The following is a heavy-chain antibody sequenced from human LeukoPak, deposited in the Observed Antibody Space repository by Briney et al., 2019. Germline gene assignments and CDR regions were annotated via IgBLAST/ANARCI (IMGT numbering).Heavy chain of an antibody. J-gene: IGHJ4*02. CDR3: AAVVPAVMGYFDY. CDR1: GGTFSSYA. CDR2: IIPIFGTA. V-gene: IGHV1-69*13. D-gene: IGHD2-2*01. Sequence: ASVKVSCKASGGTFSSYAISWVRRAPGQGLEWMGGIIPIFGTANYAQKFQGRVTITADESTSTAYMELSSLRSEDTAVYYCAAVVPAVMGYFDYWGQGTLVTVSS.